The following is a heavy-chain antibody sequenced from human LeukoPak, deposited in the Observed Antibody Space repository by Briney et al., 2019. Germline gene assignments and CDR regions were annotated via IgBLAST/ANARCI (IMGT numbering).Heavy chain of an antibody. Sequence: GGSLRLSCAASGFTFTDYATTWVRQAPGKGLEWVSIISGSGGKTDYADSVKGRFTISRDNSRNTVYLQMNSLRADDTAVYYCATSWAGVAASDFWGKGTLVTVSS. CDR2: ISGSGGKT. CDR1: GFTFTDYA. CDR3: ATSWAGVAASDF. D-gene: IGHD2-15*01. J-gene: IGHJ4*02. V-gene: IGHV3-23*01.